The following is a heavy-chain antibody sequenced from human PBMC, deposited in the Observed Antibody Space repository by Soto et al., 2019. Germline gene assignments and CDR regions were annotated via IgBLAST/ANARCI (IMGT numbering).Heavy chain of an antibody. V-gene: IGHV3-30*18. J-gene: IGHJ4*02. D-gene: IGHD6-13*01. CDR3: AKGAAGVRFYFDY. CDR1: GFTFSSYG. CDR2: ISDDGSNK. Sequence: GGSLRLSCAASGFTFSSYGMHWVRQAPGKELEWVTAISDDGSNKYYADYVKGRFTISRENSKNTLYLQMNSLRAEDTAVYYCAKGAAGVRFYFDYWGQGTLVTVSS.